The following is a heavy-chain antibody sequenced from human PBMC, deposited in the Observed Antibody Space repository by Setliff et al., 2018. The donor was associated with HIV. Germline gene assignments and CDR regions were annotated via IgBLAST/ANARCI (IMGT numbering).Heavy chain of an antibody. V-gene: IGHV1-2*02. D-gene: IGHD6-19*01. CDR3: ASTGYSSGWSFDY. CDR1: GYTFTSYG. Sequence: VASVKVSCKASGYTFTSYGITWVRQAPGQGLEWMAWINSASGGTNYAQNFQGRVTVTRDTSINTVYLEVNGLKSDDTAVYYCASTGYSSGWSFDYWGQGTLVTVSS. J-gene: IGHJ4*02. CDR2: INSASGGT.